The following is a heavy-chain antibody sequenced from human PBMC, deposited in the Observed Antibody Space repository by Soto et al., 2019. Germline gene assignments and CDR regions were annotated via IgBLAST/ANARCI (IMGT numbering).Heavy chain of an antibody. V-gene: IGHV1-69*12. CDR1: GGTFSSYA. CDR2: IIPIFGTA. CDR3: ARDLSSSHSYYYYGMDV. Sequence: QVQLVQSGAEVKKPGSSVKVSCKASGGTFSSYAISWVRQAPGQGLEWMGGIIPIFGTANYAQKFQGRVTITADESMSTAYMELSSLRSEDTAVYYCARDLSSSHSYYYYGMDVWGQGTTVTVSS. D-gene: IGHD6-13*01. J-gene: IGHJ6*02.